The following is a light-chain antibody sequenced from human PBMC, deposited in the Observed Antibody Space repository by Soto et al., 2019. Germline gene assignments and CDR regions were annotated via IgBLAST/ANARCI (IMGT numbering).Light chain of an antibody. J-gene: IGLJ2*01. CDR2: GNN. V-gene: IGLV1-40*01. Sequence: QSALTQPPSVSGAPGQRVTISCTGSSSNIGAPYDVHWYQQLPGTPPKILIYGNNNRPSGVPDRFSASKSGTSASLAITGLQAEDEADYSCQSYDSSLSGLVFGGGTKLTVL. CDR3: QSYDSSLSGLV. CDR1: SSNIGAPYD.